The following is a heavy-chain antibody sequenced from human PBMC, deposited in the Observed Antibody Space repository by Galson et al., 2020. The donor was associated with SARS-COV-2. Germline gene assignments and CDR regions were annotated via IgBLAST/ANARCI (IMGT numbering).Heavy chain of an antibody. CDR1: GFTISSYT. V-gene: IGHV3-21*01. D-gene: IGHD1-26*01. J-gene: IGHJ4*02. CDR2: ISLSSSYI. Sequence: GESLRLSCAASGFTISSYTLHWVRQAPGKGLEWVSSISLSSSYIYYADSVEGRFTVSRDNAKNSLYLQMKSLRAEDTAVYYCARDLFGGIYGGSYYHGPFDYWGQGTLVTVSS. CDR3: ARDLFGGIYGGSYYHGPFDY.